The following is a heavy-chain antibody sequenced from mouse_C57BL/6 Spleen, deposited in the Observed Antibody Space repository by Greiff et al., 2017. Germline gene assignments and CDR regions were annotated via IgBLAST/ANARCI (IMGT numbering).Heavy chain of an antibody. CDR2: INPNYGTT. V-gene: IGHV1-39*01. Sequence: EVKLMESGPELVKPGASVKISCKASGYSFTDYNMNWVKQSNGKSLEWIGVINPNYGTTSYNQKFKGKATLTVDQSSSTAYMQLNSLTSEDSAVYYCAQTGMRGAWFAYWGQGTLVTVSA. J-gene: IGHJ3*01. CDR1: GYSFTDYN. D-gene: IGHD4-1*01. CDR3: AQTGMRGAWFAY.